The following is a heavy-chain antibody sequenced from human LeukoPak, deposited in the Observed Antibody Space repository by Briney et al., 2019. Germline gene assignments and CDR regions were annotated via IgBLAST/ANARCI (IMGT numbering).Heavy chain of an antibody. Sequence: GGSLRLSCAASGLTFSDYYMSWIRQAPGKGLEWVSYISSSGSTIYYADSVKGRFTISRDNAKNSLYLQMNSLRAEDTAVYYCARGPATIFGVVDGDYWGQGTLVTVSS. J-gene: IGHJ4*02. CDR2: ISSSGSTI. CDR1: GLTFSDYY. CDR3: ARGPATIFGVVDGDY. D-gene: IGHD3-3*01. V-gene: IGHV3-11*01.